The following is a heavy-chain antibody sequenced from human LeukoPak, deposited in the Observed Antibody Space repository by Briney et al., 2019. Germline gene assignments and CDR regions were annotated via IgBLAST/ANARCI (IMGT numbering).Heavy chain of an antibody. J-gene: IGHJ4*02. CDR1: GFTVSSNY. CDR2: IYSSGST. Sequence: GGSLRLSCAASGFTVSSNYMSWVREAPGMGLEWVSVIYSSGSTYYADSVKGRFTISRDNSKNTLYLQMNSLRAEDTAVYYCARDYYGSGSLDYWGQGTLVTVSS. D-gene: IGHD3-10*01. V-gene: IGHV3-66*01. CDR3: ARDYYGSGSLDY.